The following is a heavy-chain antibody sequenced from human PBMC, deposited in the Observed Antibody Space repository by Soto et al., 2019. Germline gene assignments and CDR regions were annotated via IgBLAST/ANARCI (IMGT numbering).Heavy chain of an antibody. D-gene: IGHD6-19*01. CDR1: GVSVSSGSYY. J-gene: IGHJ6*02. V-gene: IGHV4-61*01. CDR2: IYYSGST. Sequence: SETLSLTCTVSGVSVSSGSYYWSWIRQPPGKGLEWIGYIYYSGSTNYNPSLKSRVTISVDTSKNQFSLKLSSVTAADTAVYYCARGIEGWYQGRYYYGMDVWGQGTTVTVPS. CDR3: ARGIEGWYQGRYYYGMDV.